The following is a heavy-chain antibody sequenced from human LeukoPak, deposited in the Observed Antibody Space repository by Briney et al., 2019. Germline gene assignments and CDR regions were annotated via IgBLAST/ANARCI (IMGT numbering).Heavy chain of an antibody. CDR3: ARDRGSGSYYFDY. Sequence: GGSLRLSCEALDLPFVGLAMTGFRRAPGRGWGGSSPISSSSSYIYYADSVKGRFTISRDNAKNSLYLQMNSLRAEDTAVYYCARDRGSGSYYFDYWGQGTLVTVSS. CDR2: ISSSSSYI. D-gene: IGHD1-26*01. CDR1: DLPFVGLA. J-gene: IGHJ4*02. V-gene: IGHV3-21*01.